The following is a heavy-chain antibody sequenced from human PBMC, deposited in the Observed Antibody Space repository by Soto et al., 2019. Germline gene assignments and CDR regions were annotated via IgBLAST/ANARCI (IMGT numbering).Heavy chain of an antibody. Sequence: SETLSLTCTVSGGSISSGDCYWSWIRQPPGQGLEWVGYMYRTGSTFYNPSLKSQLTISLDRSKNRFSLKLSSVTATDTAVYYCARHLAGRVSGQDYWGPGSQVTVSS. J-gene: IGHJ4*02. CDR2: MYRTGST. CDR1: GGSISSGDCY. D-gene: IGHD6-19*01. V-gene: IGHV4-30-4*01. CDR3: ARHLAGRVSGQDY.